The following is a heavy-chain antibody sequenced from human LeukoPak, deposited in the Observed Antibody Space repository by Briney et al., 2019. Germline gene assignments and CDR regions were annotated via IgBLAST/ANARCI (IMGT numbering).Heavy chain of an antibody. J-gene: IGHJ4*02. D-gene: IGHD3-10*01. V-gene: IGHV1-2*02. CDR1: GYTFTGYY. CDR2: INPNNGGT. CDR3: ARDSGEVPDY. Sequence: ASVKVSCKSSGYTFTGYYMHWVRQAPGQGLEWMGWINPNNGGTKYAQNFQGRVTMTRDTSISTAYMELDRLRFDDTAVYYCARDSGEVPDYWGQGTLVTVSS.